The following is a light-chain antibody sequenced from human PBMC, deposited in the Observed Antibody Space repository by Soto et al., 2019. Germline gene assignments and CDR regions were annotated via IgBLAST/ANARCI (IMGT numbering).Light chain of an antibody. J-gene: IGKJ1*01. CDR2: AAS. CDR1: QSISSY. Sequence: DIQMTQSPSSLSASVGDRVTITCRASQSISSYLNWYQQKPGKAPKLLIYAASSLQSGVPSRFSGSGSGTDFTLTISSLQPEDFATYYCQQSYSTLWTFCQGTKLESK. CDR3: QQSYSTLWT. V-gene: IGKV1-39*01.